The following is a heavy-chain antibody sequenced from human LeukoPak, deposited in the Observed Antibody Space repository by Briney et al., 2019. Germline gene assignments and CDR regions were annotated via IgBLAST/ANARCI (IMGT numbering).Heavy chain of an antibody. D-gene: IGHD3-22*01. CDR3: AKDKWSDYYDSSGYFDY. J-gene: IGHJ4*02. V-gene: IGHV3-23*01. CDR2: ISGSGGST. Sequence: GRSLRLSCAASGFTFSSYAMSWVRQAPGKGLEWVSAISGSGGSTYYADSVKGRFTISRDNSKNTLYLQMNSLRAEDTAVYYCAKDKWSDYYDSSGYFDYWGQGTLVTVSS. CDR1: GFTFSSYA.